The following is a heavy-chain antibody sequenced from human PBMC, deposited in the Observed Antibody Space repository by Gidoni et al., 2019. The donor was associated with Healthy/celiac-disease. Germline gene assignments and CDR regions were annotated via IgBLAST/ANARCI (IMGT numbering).Heavy chain of an antibody. CDR1: GGSISSSSYY. CDR3: ARHILTGYYAGGAFDI. J-gene: IGHJ3*02. CDR2: IYYSGST. V-gene: IGHV4-39*01. Sequence: QLQLQESGPGLVKPSETLSLTCTVSGGSISSSSYYWGWIRQPPGKGLEWIGSIYYSGSTYYNPSLKSRVTISVDTSKNQFSLKLSSVTAADTAVYYCARHILTGYYAGGAFDIWGQGTMVTVSS. D-gene: IGHD3-9*01.